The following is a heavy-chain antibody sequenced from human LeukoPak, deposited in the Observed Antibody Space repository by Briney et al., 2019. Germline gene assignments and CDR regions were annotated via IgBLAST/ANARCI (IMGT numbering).Heavy chain of an antibody. CDR3: ARDLGSTTNWFDP. D-gene: IGHD6-13*01. CDR1: GYTSTGYY. Sequence: ASVKVSCKASGYTSTGYYMHWVRQAPGQGLEWMGWINPNSGGTNYAQKFQGRVTMTRDTSISTAYMELSRLRSDDTAVYYCARDLGSTTNWFDPWGQGTLVTVSS. V-gene: IGHV1-2*02. CDR2: INPNSGGT. J-gene: IGHJ5*02.